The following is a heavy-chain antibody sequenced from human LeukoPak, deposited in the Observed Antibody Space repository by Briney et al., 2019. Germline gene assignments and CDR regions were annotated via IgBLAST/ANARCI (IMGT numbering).Heavy chain of an antibody. V-gene: IGHV5-51*01. CDR3: ARRRDPGAFDI. Sequence: GESLKISCKGSGYSLTSYWIGWVRQMPGKGLEWMGIIYPGDSDTIYSPSFQGQVTISADKPISTAYLQWSSLKASDTAMYYCARRRDPGAFDIWGQGTMVTVSS. CDR2: IYPGDSDT. CDR1: GYSLTSYW. D-gene: IGHD5-24*01. J-gene: IGHJ3*02.